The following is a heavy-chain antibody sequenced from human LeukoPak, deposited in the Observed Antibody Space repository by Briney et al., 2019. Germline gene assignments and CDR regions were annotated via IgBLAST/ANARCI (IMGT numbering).Heavy chain of an antibody. CDR3: ARGAYCTSTSCPEGFDY. D-gene: IGHD2-2*01. CDR2: INPNSGGT. J-gene: IGHJ4*02. CDR1: GGTFSSYA. V-gene: IGHV1-2*06. Sequence: GASVKVSCKASGGTFSSYAISWVRQAPGQGLEWMGRINPNSGGTNYAQKFQGRVTMTRDTSISTAYMELSRLRSDDTAVYYCARGAYCTSTSCPEGFDYWGQGTLVTVSS.